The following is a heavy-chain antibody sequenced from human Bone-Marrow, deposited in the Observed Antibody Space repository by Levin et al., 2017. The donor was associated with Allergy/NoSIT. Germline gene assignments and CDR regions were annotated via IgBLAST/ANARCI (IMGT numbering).Heavy chain of an antibody. CDR3: AKVHGGYYGGNFFDY. J-gene: IGHJ4*02. D-gene: IGHD4-23*01. CDR1: GFTFDDYA. V-gene: IGHV3-9*01. CDR2: ISWNSGSI. Sequence: GGSLRLSCAASGFTFDDYAMHWVRQAPGKGLEWVSGISWNSGSIGYADSVKGRFTISRDNAKNSLYLQMNSLRAEDTALYYCAKVHGGYYGGNFFDYWGQGTLVTVSS.